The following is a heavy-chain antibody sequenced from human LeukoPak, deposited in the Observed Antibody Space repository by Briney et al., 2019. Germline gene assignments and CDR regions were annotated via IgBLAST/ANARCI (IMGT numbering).Heavy chain of an antibody. D-gene: IGHD3-22*01. V-gene: IGHV4-34*01. J-gene: IGHJ4*02. CDR1: GGSFSGYY. CDR3: ARGRLYDSSGYSTANFDY. Sequence: SETLSLTCAVYGGSFSGYYWSWIRQPPGKGLEWIGEINHSGSTNYNPSLKSRVTISVDTSKNQFSLKLSSVTAADTAVYYCARGRLYDSSGYSTANFDYWGQGTLVTVSS. CDR2: INHSGST.